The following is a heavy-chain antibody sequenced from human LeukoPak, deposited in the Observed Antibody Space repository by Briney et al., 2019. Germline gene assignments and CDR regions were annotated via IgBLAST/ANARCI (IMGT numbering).Heavy chain of an antibody. D-gene: IGHD3-16*01. CDR3: ARAMSTFGGVRNYFDS. V-gene: IGHV3-48*04. Sequence: PGGSLRLSCAASGFTFSGHNMNWVRQAPGKGLEWISFMSISSGTIYYADSVKGRFRISRDNAKSSLDLEMNSLRAEDTAVYYCARAMSTFGGVRNYFDSWGQGTLVTVSS. CDR2: MSISSGTI. CDR1: GFTFSGHN. J-gene: IGHJ4*02.